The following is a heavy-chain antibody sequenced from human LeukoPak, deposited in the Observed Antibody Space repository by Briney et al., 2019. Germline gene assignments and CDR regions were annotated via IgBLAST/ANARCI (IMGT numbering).Heavy chain of an antibody. Sequence: SETLSLNCAVYGGSFSGYYWSWIRQPPGKGLEWIGEINNSGSTNSNRSLKRRVTISVDTSNNHFSLKLSSVPAADTAVYYCARGSRGSSGSAVGKLDYWGQGPLVTVSS. J-gene: IGHJ4*02. CDR1: GGSFSGYY. V-gene: IGHV4-34*01. CDR3: ARGSRGSSGSAVGKLDY. D-gene: IGHD5-12*01. CDR2: INNSGST.